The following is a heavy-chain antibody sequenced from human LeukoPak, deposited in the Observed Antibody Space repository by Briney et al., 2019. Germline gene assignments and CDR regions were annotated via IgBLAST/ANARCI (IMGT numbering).Heavy chain of an antibody. D-gene: IGHD4-17*01. V-gene: IGHV4-59*01. CDR1: GGSISSYY. CDR3: ARGSDFGDY. Sequence: SETLSLTCTVSGGSISSYYWSWIRQPPGKGLEWIGYMAYSGSTNYNPSLKSRVTMSINTSKNQFSLRLSSVTAADTAVYYCARGSDFGDYWGQGTLVTVSS. CDR2: MAYSGST. J-gene: IGHJ4*02.